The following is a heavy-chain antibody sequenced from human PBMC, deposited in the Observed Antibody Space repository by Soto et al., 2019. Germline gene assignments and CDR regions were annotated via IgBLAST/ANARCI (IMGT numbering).Heavy chain of an antibody. CDR2: IYYTGST. CDR1: GYSISSGGYY. V-gene: IGHV4-31*03. Sequence: PSETLSLTCTVSGYSISSGGYYWSWIRQHPGKGLEWIGYIYYTGSTYYNPSLKSRSTISEDTSKNQFSLSLSSVTAADTAVYYCARGLSGYFDYWGQGTLVTVSS. D-gene: IGHD3-9*01. CDR3: ARGLSGYFDY. J-gene: IGHJ4*02.